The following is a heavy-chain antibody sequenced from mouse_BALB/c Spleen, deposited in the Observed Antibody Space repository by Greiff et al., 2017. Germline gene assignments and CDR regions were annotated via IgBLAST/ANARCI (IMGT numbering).Heavy chain of an antibody. CDR1: GFTFSSFG. CDR3: ASKAMDY. CDR2: ISSGISTI. J-gene: IGHJ4*01. Sequence: EVQLVESGGGLVQPGGSRKLSCAASGFTFSSFGMHWVRQAPEKGLEWVAYISSGISTIYYADTVKGRFTISRDNPKNTLFLQMTSLRSEDTAMYYCASKAMDYWGQGTSVTVSS. V-gene: IGHV5-17*02.